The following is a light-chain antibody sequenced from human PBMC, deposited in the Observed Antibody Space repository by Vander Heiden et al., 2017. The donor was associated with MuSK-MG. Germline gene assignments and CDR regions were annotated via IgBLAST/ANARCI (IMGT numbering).Light chain of an antibody. CDR2: GVS. Sequence: DVVMTQSPDSLAVSLGERSTINCKSSQSVLYSSTNKDHLAWYQQKPGQPPKLLIYGVSSRESGVPDRFSGSGSGTDFTLTISSLQAEDVAVYYCQQYYSIPITVGQGTRLEIK. CDR3: QQYYSIPIT. J-gene: IGKJ5*01. V-gene: IGKV4-1*01. CDR1: QSVLYSSTNKDH.